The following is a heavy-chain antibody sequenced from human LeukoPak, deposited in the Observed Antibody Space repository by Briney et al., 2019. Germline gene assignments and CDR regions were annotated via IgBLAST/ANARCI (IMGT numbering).Heavy chain of an antibody. J-gene: IGHJ4*02. V-gene: IGHV2-5*04. D-gene: IGHD1-1*01. CDR3: VRGTLRGGFVY. CDR2: IYWYEDT. CDR1: GFSVSTDAVA. Sequence: SGPTLVKPTQTLTLTCALSGFSVSTDAVAVGWIRQPPGKALEWLALIYWYEDTYYSPSLKNSLTIAKDTCKNQVVLTMTNVDPVDTATYYCVRGTLRGGFVYWGQGTLVTVSS.